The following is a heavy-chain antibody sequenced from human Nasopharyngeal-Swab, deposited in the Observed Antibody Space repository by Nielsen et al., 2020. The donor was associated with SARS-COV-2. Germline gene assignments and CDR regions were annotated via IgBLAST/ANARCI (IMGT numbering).Heavy chain of an antibody. Sequence: ASVKVSCKASGYTFTSYDINWVRQATGQGLEWMGWMNPNSGNTGYAQKFQGRVTMTRNTSISTAYMELSSLRSEDTAVYYCASTPYSSGWYGPRSANYGMDVWGQGITVTVSS. CDR3: ASTPYSSGWYGPRSANYGMDV. J-gene: IGHJ6*02. CDR1: GYTFTSYD. CDR2: MNPNSGNT. D-gene: IGHD6-19*01. V-gene: IGHV1-8*01.